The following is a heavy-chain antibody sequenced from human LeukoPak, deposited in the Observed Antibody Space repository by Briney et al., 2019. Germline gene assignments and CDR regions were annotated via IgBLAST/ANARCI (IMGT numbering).Heavy chain of an antibody. V-gene: IGHV4-34*01. CDR3: ARKFIHYDFWSGFDY. D-gene: IGHD3-3*01. CDR2: INHSGST. CDR1: GGSFSGYY. Sequence: SETLSLTCAVYGGSFSGYYWSWIRQPPGKGLEWIGEINHSGSTDYNPSLKSRVTISVDTSKNQFSLKLSSVTAADTAVYYCARKFIHYDFWSGFDYWGQGTLVTVSS. J-gene: IGHJ4*02.